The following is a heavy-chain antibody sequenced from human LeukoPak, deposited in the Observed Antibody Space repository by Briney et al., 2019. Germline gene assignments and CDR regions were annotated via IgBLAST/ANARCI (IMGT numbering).Heavy chain of an antibody. CDR1: GGSFSGYY. D-gene: IGHD2-2*02. V-gene: IGHV4-34*01. CDR2: INHSGST. CDR3: ARDLVRETVVVPAAIRVPYY. Sequence: SETLWLTCAVYGGSFSGYYWSWIHQPPGKGLEWIGEINHSGSTNYNPSLKSRVTISVDTSKNQFSLKLSSVTAADTAVYYCARDLVRETVVVPAAIRVPYYWGQGTLVTVSS. J-gene: IGHJ4*02.